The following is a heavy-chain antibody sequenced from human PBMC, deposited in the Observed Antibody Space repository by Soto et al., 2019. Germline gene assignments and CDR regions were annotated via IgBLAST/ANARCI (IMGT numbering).Heavy chain of an antibody. Sequence: PGGSLRLSCAASGFTFSSYGMHWVRQAPGKGLEWVAVISYDGSNKYYADSVKGRFTISRDNSKNTLYLQMNSLRAEDTAVYYCAKDRYEYSYGFGLDYWGQGTLVTVSS. CDR1: GFTFSSYG. CDR2: ISYDGSNK. D-gene: IGHD5-18*01. V-gene: IGHV3-30*18. CDR3: AKDRYEYSYGFGLDY. J-gene: IGHJ4*02.